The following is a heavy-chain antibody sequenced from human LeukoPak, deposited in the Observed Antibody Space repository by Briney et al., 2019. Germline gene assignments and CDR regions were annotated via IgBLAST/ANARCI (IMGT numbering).Heavy chain of an antibody. CDR3: AGGGSGRYWAFDI. V-gene: IGHV3-66*01. CDR1: GFTVTTNY. D-gene: IGHD1-26*01. J-gene: IGHJ3*02. Sequence: GGSLRLSCAASGFTVTTNYMSWVRQAPGKGLEWVSITYSSGSTNSADSVKGRFTITRDDSKNTLYLQMNSLRPEDTAVYYCAGGGSGRYWAFDIWGQGTMVTVFS. CDR2: TYSSGST.